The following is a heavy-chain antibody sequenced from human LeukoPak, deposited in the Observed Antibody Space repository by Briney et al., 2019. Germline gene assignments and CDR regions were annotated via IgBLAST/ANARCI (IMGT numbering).Heavy chain of an antibody. Sequence: ASAKVSCKASGYTFTGYYMHWVRQAPGQGLEWMGWINPNSGGTNYAQKFQGWVTMTRDTSISTAYMELSRLRSDDTAVYYCAIGGFVGNAFDIWGQGTMVTVSS. CDR2: INPNSGGT. CDR3: AIGGFVGNAFDI. D-gene: IGHD3-10*01. V-gene: IGHV1-2*04. J-gene: IGHJ3*02. CDR1: GYTFTGYY.